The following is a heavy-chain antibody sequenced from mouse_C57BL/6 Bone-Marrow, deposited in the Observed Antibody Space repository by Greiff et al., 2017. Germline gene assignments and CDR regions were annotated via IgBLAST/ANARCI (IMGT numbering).Heavy chain of an antibody. V-gene: IGHV1-82*01. Sequence: QVQLQQSGPELVKPGASVKISCKASGYAFSSSWMNWVKQRPGKGLEWIGRIYPGDGDTNYNGKFKGKATLTADKSSSTAYMQLSSLTSEDSAVYFCARGITTEFAYWGQGTLVTVSA. CDR2: IYPGDGDT. CDR3: ARGITTEFAY. J-gene: IGHJ3*01. D-gene: IGHD2-4*01. CDR1: GYAFSSSW.